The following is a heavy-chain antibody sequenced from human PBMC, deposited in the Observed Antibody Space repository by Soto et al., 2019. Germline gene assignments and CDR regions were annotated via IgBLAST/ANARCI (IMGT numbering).Heavy chain of an antibody. CDR2: IVPVFGRP. CDR1: GRSFSNFG. J-gene: IGHJ4*02. D-gene: IGHD5-12*01. V-gene: IGHV1-69*13. Sequence: SMELFCKASGRSFSNFGIIQVRQAPGQGLEWMGGIVPVFGRPNYAQRFRGRLTITADESTSTGYMELISLRSDDTAVYYCAREGSGYNFWGQGTQVTVSS. CDR3: AREGSGYNF.